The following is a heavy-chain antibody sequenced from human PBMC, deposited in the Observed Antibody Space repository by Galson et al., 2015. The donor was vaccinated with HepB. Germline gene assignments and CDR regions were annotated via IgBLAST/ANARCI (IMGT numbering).Heavy chain of an antibody. Sequence: SLRLSCAASGFTFSSYGMHWVRQAPGRGLEWVANIKEDGSQKYYVDSVMGRFTISRDNAKNSLYLQMNSLRAVDTAVYYCVRDEGFFRFDYWGQGNVVTVSS. CDR2: IKEDGSQK. V-gene: IGHV3-7*03. D-gene: IGHD3-3*01. J-gene: IGHJ4*02. CDR1: GFTFSSYG. CDR3: VRDEGFFRFDY.